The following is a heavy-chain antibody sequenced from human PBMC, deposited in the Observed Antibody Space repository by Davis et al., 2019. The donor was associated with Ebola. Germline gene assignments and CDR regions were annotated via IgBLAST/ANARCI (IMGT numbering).Heavy chain of an antibody. Sequence: PGGSLRLSCAASGFPFSIYSMNWVRQAPGKGLEWVSHIGGGSGAMYFADSVKGRFTISRDNSKNMLFLQMTSLRGDDTAVYYCVAPFVTELGYWGQGAPVTVSS. V-gene: IGHV3-48*01. CDR1: GFPFSIYS. J-gene: IGHJ4*02. D-gene: IGHD3-3*01. CDR2: IGGGSGAM. CDR3: VAPFVTELGY.